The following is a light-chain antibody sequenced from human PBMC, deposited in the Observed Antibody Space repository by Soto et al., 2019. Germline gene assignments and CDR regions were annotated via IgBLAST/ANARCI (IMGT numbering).Light chain of an antibody. J-gene: IGKJ2*01. Sequence: DVVMTQTPLSSPVTLGQPASISCRSSQSLVHSDGDTYLSWLLQRPGQPPRLLLYKISHRFSGVPDRFSGSGAGTDFTLQISRVEPEDVGIYYCVQTTQFPRYTFGQGTKVDIK. V-gene: IGKV2-24*01. CDR2: KIS. CDR3: VQTTQFPRYT. CDR1: QSLVHSDGDTY.